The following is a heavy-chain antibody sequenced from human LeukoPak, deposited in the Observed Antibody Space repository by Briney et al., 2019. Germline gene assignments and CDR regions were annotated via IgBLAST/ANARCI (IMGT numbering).Heavy chain of an antibody. CDR3: ARVPPPGEALQWLVPEPTFDY. Sequence: GASVKVSCKVSGYTLTELSMHWVRQAPGKGLEWMGGFDPEDGETIYAQKFQGRVTMTEDTSTDTAYMELSSLRSEDTAVYYCARVPPPGEALQWLVPEPTFDYWGQGTLVTVSS. D-gene: IGHD6-19*01. CDR2: FDPEDGET. J-gene: IGHJ4*02. V-gene: IGHV1-24*01. CDR1: GYTLTELS.